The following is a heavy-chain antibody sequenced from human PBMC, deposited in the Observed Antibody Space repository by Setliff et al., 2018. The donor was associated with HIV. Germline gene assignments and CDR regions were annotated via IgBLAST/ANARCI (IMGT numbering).Heavy chain of an antibody. J-gene: IGHJ4*02. D-gene: IGHD3-22*01. CDR1: GGSISSYY. CDR2: IFSSGST. CDR3: ARDPVITMMVGPKFYFDY. Sequence: SESLSLPCTVSGGSISSYYWSWIRQPAGKGLEWIGRIFSSGSTSYNSSLKSRVTMSVDTSKNQFSLRLTSVTAADTAVYYCARDPVITMMVGPKFYFDYWGQGILVTVSS. V-gene: IGHV4-4*07.